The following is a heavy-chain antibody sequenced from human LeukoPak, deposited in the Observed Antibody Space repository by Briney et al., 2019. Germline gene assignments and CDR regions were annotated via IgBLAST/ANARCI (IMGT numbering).Heavy chain of an antibody. V-gene: IGHV3-23*01. CDR1: GFTFSSYA. CDR2: ISGSGGAT. CDR3: GKSQEDDTSGYYYSNFDY. D-gene: IGHD3-22*01. Sequence: GGSLRLSCAASGFTFSSYAMSWARQAPGKGLEWVSAISGSGGATYYTDSVKGRFTISRDHSRNTLYLQMNSLRAEDTAVYYCGKSQEDDTSGYYYSNFDYWGQGTLVTVSS. J-gene: IGHJ4*02.